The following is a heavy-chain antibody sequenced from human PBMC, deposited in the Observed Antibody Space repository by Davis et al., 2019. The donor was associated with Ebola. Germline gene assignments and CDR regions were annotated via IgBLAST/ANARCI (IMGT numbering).Heavy chain of an antibody. J-gene: IGHJ3*02. CDR3: AKDGPFGGVIGDAFDI. CDR2: ISGSGGST. CDR1: GFTFSSYA. D-gene: IGHD3-16*02. Sequence: GESLKISCAASGFTFSSYAMRWVRQAPGKGLEWVSAISGSGGSTYYADSVKGRFTISRDNSKNTLYLQMNSLRAEDTAVYYCAKDGPFGGVIGDAFDIWGQGTMVTVSS. V-gene: IGHV3-23*01.